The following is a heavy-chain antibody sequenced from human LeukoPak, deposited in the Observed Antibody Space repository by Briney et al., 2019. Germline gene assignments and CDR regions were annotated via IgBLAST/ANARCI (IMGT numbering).Heavy chain of an antibody. D-gene: IGHD2-15*01. V-gene: IGHV3-53*01. CDR2: IYSGGNT. Sequence: GGSLRLSCAASGFTVSSNYMSWVRQAPGKGLEWVSVIYSGGNTYYGDSVKGRFTISRDNSKNTLYLQMNSPRAEDTAVYYCARDQCSGGSCYDWFDPWGQGTLVTVSS. CDR1: GFTVSSNY. J-gene: IGHJ5*02. CDR3: ARDQCSGGSCYDWFDP.